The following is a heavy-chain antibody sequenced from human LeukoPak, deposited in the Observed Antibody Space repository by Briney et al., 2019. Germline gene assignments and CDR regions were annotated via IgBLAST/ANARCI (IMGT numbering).Heavy chain of an antibody. CDR2: ISGSGGST. V-gene: IGHV3-23*01. CDR3: AKDLWDSVIDY. D-gene: IGHD1-26*01. CDR1: GFTFSSYG. J-gene: IGHJ4*02. Sequence: TGGSLRLSCAASGFTFSSYGMHWVRQAPGKGLEWVSAISGSGGSTYYADSVKGRFTISRDNSENTLYLQMNSLRAEDTAVYYCAKDLWDSVIDYWGQGTLVTVSS.